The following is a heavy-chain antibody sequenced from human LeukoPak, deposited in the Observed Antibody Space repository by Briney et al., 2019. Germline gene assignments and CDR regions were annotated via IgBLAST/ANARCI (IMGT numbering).Heavy chain of an antibody. CDR1: GFTFSRYS. D-gene: IGHD3-22*01. Sequence: SGGSLRPSCAASGFTFSRYSMNWVRQAPGKGLEWVSSITSSSIYKYYADSVKGRFTISRDNAKKSLYLQMNSLRAEDTAVYYCASSRYDSSGYYGIIGYWGQGTLVTVSS. V-gene: IGHV3-21*01. J-gene: IGHJ4*02. CDR3: ASSRYDSSGYYGIIGY. CDR2: ITSSSIYK.